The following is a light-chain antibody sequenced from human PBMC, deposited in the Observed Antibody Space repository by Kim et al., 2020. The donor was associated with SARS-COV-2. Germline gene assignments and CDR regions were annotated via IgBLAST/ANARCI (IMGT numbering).Light chain of an antibody. J-gene: IGKJ5*01. V-gene: IGKV3-11*01. CDR1: QSVSSY. Sequence: SLSPRERATLSCRASQSVSSYLAWYEQKPGQAPRLLIYDASNRATGIPARFSGSGSGTDFTLTISSLEPEDFAVYYCQQRSNWPTFGQGTRLEIK. CDR2: DAS. CDR3: QQRSNWPT.